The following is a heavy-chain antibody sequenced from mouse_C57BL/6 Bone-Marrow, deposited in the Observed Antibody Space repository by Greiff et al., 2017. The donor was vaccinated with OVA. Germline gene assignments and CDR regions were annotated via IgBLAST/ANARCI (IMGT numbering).Heavy chain of an antibody. Sequence: EVKLVESGGGLVNPGGSLKLSCAASGFTFSDYGMHWVRQAPEKGLEWVAYISSGSSTIYYADTVKGRFTISRDNAKNTLFLQMTSLRSEDTAMYYCARGYYAMDYWGQGTSVTVSS. J-gene: IGHJ4*01. V-gene: IGHV5-17*01. CDR1: GFTFSDYG. CDR3: ARGYYAMDY. CDR2: ISSGSSTI.